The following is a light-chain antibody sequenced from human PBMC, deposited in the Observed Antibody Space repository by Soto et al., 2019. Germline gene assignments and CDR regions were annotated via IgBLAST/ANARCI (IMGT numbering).Light chain of an antibody. Sequence: AIQLTQSPSSLSASVGDRVTITCRASQGISSALAWYQHKSGKPLKSLIYDASSLESGVPSRFSGTGSGTDFTLTISSLQTEDFATYYCQQFNSYPLSFGGGTKVEI. V-gene: IGKV1-13*02. CDR1: QGISSA. J-gene: IGKJ4*01. CDR2: DAS. CDR3: QQFNSYPLS.